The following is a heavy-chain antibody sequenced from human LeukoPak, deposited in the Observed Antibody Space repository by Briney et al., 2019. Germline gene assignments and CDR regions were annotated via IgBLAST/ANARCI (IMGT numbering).Heavy chain of an antibody. V-gene: IGHV1-2*02. CDR3: ARVGSSGWYVHPTLDY. D-gene: IGHD6-19*01. CDR2: INPNSGDT. Sequence: GASAKVPCKASGETFTGYYIHWVREAPGQGHEWMGWINPNSGDTTYAQKFQGRVTVTTDRTISTAYMQLSRLRSDDRAVYYCARVGSSGWYVHPTLDYWGQGTLVTVSP. J-gene: IGHJ4*02. CDR1: GETFTGYY.